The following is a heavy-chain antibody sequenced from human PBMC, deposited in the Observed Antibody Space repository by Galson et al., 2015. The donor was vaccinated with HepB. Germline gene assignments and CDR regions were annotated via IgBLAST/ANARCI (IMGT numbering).Heavy chain of an antibody. J-gene: IGHJ5*02. V-gene: IGHV1-69*10. Sequence: SVKVSCKASGGTFSSYAISWVRQAPGQGLEWMGGIIPILGIANYAQKFQGRVTITADKSTSTAYMELSSLRSEDTAVYYCARDYYDSSGSLNWFDPWGQGTLVTVSS. CDR1: GGTFSSYA. D-gene: IGHD3-22*01. CDR3: ARDYYDSSGSLNWFDP. CDR2: IIPILGIA.